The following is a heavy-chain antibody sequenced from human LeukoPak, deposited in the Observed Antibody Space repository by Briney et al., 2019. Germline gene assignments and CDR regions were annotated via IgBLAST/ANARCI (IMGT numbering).Heavy chain of an antibody. V-gene: IGHV4-39*02. Sequence: SETLSLTCTVSGGSISSYYWGWLRQPPGKGLDWIASIHYSGTTYYNPSLKSRVTISVDTSKNHFSLKLSSVTAADTAVYYCARGPTYQPIDSWGQGTLVTVSS. CDR1: GGSISSYY. CDR3: ARGPTYQPIDS. J-gene: IGHJ4*02. D-gene: IGHD2-2*01. CDR2: IHYSGTT.